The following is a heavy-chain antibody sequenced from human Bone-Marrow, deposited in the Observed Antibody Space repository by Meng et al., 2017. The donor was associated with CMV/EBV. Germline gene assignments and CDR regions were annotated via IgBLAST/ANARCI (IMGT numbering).Heavy chain of an antibody. CDR3: ARVVGGSGSYYNRD. J-gene: IGHJ4*02. CDR2: INPNSGDT. Sequence: SGYTFTGYYLDWVRQAPGQRLEWMGWINPNSGDTNYAQKFQDRVTMTRDTSISTAYMDLSRLRSDDTAVYYCARVVGGSGSYYNRDWGQGTLVTVSS. CDR1: GYTFTGYY. V-gene: IGHV1-2*02. D-gene: IGHD3-10*01.